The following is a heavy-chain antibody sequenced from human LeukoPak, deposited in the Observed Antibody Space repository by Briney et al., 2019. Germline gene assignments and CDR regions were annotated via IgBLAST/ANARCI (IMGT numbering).Heavy chain of an antibody. Sequence: ASVKVSCKASGGTFSSYAISWVRQAPGQGLEWMGIINPSGGSTSYAQKFQGRVTMTRDTSTSTVYMELSRLRSEDTAVYYCAREREKWELASAFDIWGQGTMVTVSS. J-gene: IGHJ3*02. D-gene: IGHD1-26*01. V-gene: IGHV1-46*01. CDR3: AREREKWELASAFDI. CDR1: GGTFSSYA. CDR2: INPSGGST.